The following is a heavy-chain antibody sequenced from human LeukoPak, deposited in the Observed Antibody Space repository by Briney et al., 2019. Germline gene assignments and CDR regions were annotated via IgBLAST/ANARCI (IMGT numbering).Heavy chain of an antibody. CDR3: ASYIPAALHNWFDP. Sequence: SVKVSCKASGGTFSSYAISWVRQAPGQGLEWMGGIIPIFGTANYAQKFQGRVTITTDESTSTAYMELSSLRSEDTAVYYCASYIPAALHNWFDPWGQGTLVTVSS. J-gene: IGHJ5*02. D-gene: IGHD2-2*02. CDR2: IIPIFGTA. V-gene: IGHV1-69*05. CDR1: GGTFSSYA.